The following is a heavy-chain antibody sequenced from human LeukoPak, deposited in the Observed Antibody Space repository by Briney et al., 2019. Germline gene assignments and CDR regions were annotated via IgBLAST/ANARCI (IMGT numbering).Heavy chain of an antibody. CDR1: GGSISSGGYY. Sequence: MASGTLSLTCTVSGGSISSGGYYWSWIRQPPGKGLEWIGYIHHSGDTYQNPSLKSRVTVSSDRSKNQFYLKLSSVTAADTAVYYCARLIAADPQLDSWGQGTLVTVSS. D-gene: IGHD6-13*01. J-gene: IGHJ4*02. CDR3: ARLIAADPQLDS. V-gene: IGHV4-30-2*01. CDR2: IHHSGDT.